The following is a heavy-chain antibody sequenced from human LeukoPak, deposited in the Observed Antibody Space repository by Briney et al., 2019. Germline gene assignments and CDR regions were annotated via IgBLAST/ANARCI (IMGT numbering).Heavy chain of an antibody. D-gene: IGHD1-26*01. Sequence: ASVKVSCKASGGTFSSYAISWVRQAPGQGLEWMGIINPSGGSTSYAQKFQGRVTMTRDTSTSTVYMELSSLRSEDTAVYYCARLVGATEDYWGQGTLVTVSS. J-gene: IGHJ4*02. V-gene: IGHV1-46*01. CDR1: GGTFSSYA. CDR3: ARLVGATEDY. CDR2: INPSGGST.